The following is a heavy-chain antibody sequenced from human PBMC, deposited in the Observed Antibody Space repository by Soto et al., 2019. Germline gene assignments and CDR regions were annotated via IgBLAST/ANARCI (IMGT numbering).Heavy chain of an antibody. CDR2: ISGSGGST. D-gene: IGHD6-19*01. V-gene: IGHV3-23*01. CDR3: AKRDLAGIAVAGTRYYFDY. J-gene: IGHJ4*02. Sequence: GGSLRLSCAASGFTFSSYAMSWVRQAPGKGLEWVSAISGSGGSTYYADSVKGRYTISRDNSKNTLYLQMNSLRAEDTAVYYCAKRDLAGIAVAGTRYYFDYWGQGTLVTV. CDR1: GFTFSSYA.